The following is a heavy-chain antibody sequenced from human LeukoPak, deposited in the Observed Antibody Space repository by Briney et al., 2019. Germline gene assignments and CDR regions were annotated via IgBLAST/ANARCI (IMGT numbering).Heavy chain of an antibody. V-gene: IGHV3-23*01. J-gene: IGHJ4*02. CDR1: GFTFSSYA. D-gene: IGHD3-22*01. CDR2: ISGSGGST. Sequence: PGGSLRLSCAASGFTFSSYAMSWVRQAPGKGLEWASAISGSGGSTYYADSVKGRFTISRDNSKNTLYLQMNSLRAEDTAVYYCARKPTRDYYDSSGYYLRWGQGTLVTVSS. CDR3: ARKPTRDYYDSSGYYLR.